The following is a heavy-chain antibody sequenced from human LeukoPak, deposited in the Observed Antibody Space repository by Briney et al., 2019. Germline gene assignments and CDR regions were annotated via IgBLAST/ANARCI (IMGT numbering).Heavy chain of an antibody. V-gene: IGHV4-4*02. D-gene: IGHD1-26*01. CDR3: ARDNRVGAVDY. J-gene: IGHJ4*02. Sequence: SGTLSLTCAVSGGSIVSSEGWSWVRQPPGKGLEWIGDIYESGSTNYNPSLKSRVTISVDKSKNQFSLKLSSVTAADTAVYYCARDNRVGAVDYWGQGTLVTVSS. CDR1: GGSIVSSEG. CDR2: IYESGST.